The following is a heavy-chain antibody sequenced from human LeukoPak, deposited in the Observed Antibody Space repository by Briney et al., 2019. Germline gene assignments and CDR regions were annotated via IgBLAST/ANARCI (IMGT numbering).Heavy chain of an antibody. CDR3: AREGGASRGYSYGH. CDR1: GFTFSSYA. J-gene: IGHJ4*02. Sequence: AGRSLRLSCAASGFTFSSYAMHWVRQAPGKGLEWVAIITSDGSRRNYADSVKGRFTMSRDNSKNTLYLQMNSLRAEDTAVYYGAREGGASRGYSYGHWGQGTLVTVSS. D-gene: IGHD5-18*01. V-gene: IGHV3-30*04. CDR2: ITSDGSRR.